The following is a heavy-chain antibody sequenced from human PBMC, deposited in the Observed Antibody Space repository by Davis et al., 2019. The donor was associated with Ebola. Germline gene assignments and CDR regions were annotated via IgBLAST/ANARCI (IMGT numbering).Heavy chain of an antibody. CDR2: VSGGNYYI. D-gene: IGHD5-12*01. CDR1: SDSIRDTIYY. J-gene: IGHJ3*02. V-gene: IGHV3-21*01. Sequence: ETLSLTCTVSSDSIRDTIYYWGWVRQAPGKGLEWVSSVSGGNYYIYYADSLKGRFTISRDNAKNSLYLQMNSLRAEDTALYYCATSPWDGYTVGYGPRGFDIWGQGTMVTVSS. CDR3: ATSPWDGYTVGYGPRGFDI.